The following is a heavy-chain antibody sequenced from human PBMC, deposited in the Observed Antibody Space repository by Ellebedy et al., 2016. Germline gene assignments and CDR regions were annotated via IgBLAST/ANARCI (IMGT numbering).Heavy chain of an antibody. CDR2: IYTSGST. D-gene: IGHD5-18*01. CDR3: ARDGYSYGPRSHFDY. Sequence: SETLSLTXTASSVSITSNYWSWIRQPAGKGLEWIGRIYTSGSTNYNPSLKSRVTMSVDTSKNQFSLKLSSVTAADTAVYYCARDGYSYGPRSHFDYWGQGTLVTVSS. V-gene: IGHV4-4*07. CDR1: SVSITSNY. J-gene: IGHJ4*02.